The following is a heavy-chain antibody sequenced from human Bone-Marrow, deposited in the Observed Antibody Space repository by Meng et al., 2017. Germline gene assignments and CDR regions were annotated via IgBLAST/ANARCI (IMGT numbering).Heavy chain of an antibody. V-gene: IGHV1-2*06. Sequence: GEVVHSGAEVKNPGASIQVSCKASGYPSTGYYMHWVRQAPGQGLEWMGRINPNSGGTNYAQKFQGRVTMTRDTSISTAYMELSRLRSDDTAVYYCANWNDGLLNYWGQGTLVTVSS. J-gene: IGHJ4*02. CDR1: GYPSTGYY. D-gene: IGHD1-1*01. CDR2: INPNSGGT. CDR3: ANWNDGLLNY.